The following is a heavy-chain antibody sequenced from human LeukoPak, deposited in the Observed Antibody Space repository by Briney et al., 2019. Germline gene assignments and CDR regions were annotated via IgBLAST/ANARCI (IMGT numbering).Heavy chain of an antibody. V-gene: IGHV3-23*01. Sequence: GGSLRLSCAASGFTFSSYAMSWVRQAPGKGLEWVSAISGSGGSTYYADSVKGRFTISRDNSKNTLYPQMNSLRAEDTAVYYCARTIVGATGADYWGQGTLVTVSS. CDR3: ARTIVGATGADY. CDR1: GFTFSSYA. CDR2: ISGSGGST. D-gene: IGHD1-26*01. J-gene: IGHJ4*02.